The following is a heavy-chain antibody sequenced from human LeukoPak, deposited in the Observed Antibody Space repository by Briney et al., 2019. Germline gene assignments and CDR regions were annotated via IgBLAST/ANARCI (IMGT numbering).Heavy chain of an antibody. CDR1: GFTFSSYS. CDR2: ISSSSSYI. CDR3: ARLVGASARINWFDP. J-gene: IGHJ5*02. D-gene: IGHD1-26*01. V-gene: IGHV3-21*01. Sequence: PGGSLRLSCAASGFTFSSYSMNWVRQAPGKGLEWVSSISSSSSYIYYTDSVKGRFTISRDNAKNSLYLQMNSLRAEDTAVYYCARLVGASARINWFDPRGQGTLVTVSS.